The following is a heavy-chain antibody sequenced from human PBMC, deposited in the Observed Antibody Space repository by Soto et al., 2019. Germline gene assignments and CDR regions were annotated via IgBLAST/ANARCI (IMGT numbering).Heavy chain of an antibody. D-gene: IGHD6-19*01. Sequence: PSETLSLTCTVSGGSIISGGYSWTWIRQHPGKGLEYIGYIYSSGSTYYNPSLKSRVSISVDTSKNQFSLKLNSVTAADTAVYYCAVPPRYSSGWYDYWGQGTLVTV. CDR3: AVPPRYSSGWYDY. J-gene: IGHJ4*02. CDR1: GGSIISGGYS. CDR2: IYSSGST. V-gene: IGHV4-31*03.